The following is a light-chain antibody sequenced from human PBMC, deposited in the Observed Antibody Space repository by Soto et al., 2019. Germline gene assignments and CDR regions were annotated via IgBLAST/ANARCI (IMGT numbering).Light chain of an antibody. CDR2: DVS. V-gene: IGLV2-14*01. J-gene: IGLJ1*01. CDR3: SSYTSSSTPSYG. CDR1: SSDVGGYNY. Sequence: QSALTQPASVSGAPVQSITISCPGTSSDVGGYNYVSWYQQHPGKAPKLMIYDVSNRPSGVSNRFSGSKSGNTASLTISGLQAEDEADYYCSSYTSSSTPSYGFGTGAKVPVL.